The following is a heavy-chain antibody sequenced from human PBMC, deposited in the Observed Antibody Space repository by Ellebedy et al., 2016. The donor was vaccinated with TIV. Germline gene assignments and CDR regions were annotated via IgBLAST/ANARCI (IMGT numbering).Heavy chain of an antibody. V-gene: IGHV1-18*01. D-gene: IGHD3-22*01. CDR1: GYTFTRYG. CDR2: ISAYNGNT. Sequence: AASVKVSCKASGYTFTRYGITWVRQAPGPGLEWMGWISAYNGNTNYAQNLKGRVTMTTDTSTNTAYMELRSLISDEKAVYYCARDEGGEGSMIVVVHFDYWGQGTLVTVSS. CDR3: ARDEGGEGSMIVVVHFDY. J-gene: IGHJ4*02.